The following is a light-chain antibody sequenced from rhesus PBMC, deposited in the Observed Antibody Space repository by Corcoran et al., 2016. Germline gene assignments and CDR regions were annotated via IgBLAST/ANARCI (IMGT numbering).Light chain of an antibody. CDR3: QQHNSYPWT. CDR2: YAA. J-gene: IGKJ1*01. V-gene: IGKV1S14*01. CDR1: QGISHY. Sequence: DIQMTQSPSSLSASVGDTVTITCRASQGISHYLAWYQQQPGKAPKPLIYYAANLESGVPSRFSGSGAGTDFTLTISSLQPEDFAIYYCQQHNSYPWTFGQGTKVEIK.